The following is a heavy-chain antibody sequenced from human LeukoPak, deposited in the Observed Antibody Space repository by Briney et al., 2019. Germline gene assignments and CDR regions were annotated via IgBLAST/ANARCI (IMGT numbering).Heavy chain of an antibody. CDR1: GGSISSSSYY. V-gene: IGHV4-39*01. D-gene: IGHD6-19*01. CDR2: IYYSGST. CDR3: ARGGSGWYLYDS. Sequence: SETLSLTCTVSGGSISSSSYYWGWIRQPPGKGLEWIGSIYYSGSTYYNPSLKSRVTISVDTSKNQFSLKLSSVTAADTAVYYCARGGSGWYLYDSWGQGTLVTVSS. J-gene: IGHJ4*02.